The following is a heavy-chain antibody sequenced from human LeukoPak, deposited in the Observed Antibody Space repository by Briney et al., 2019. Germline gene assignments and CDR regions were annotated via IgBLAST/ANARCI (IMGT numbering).Heavy chain of an antibody. CDR1: GFIFSSLW. CDR3: TRVTTNGYFDY. Sequence: GGSLRLSCAASGFIFSSLWMGWVRQAPGKGLEWVASIKFDESQSPHVDSVKGRFTISRDNAKNSLYLQMNSLRAEDTAVYFCTRVTTNGYFDYWGQGTLVTVSS. J-gene: IGHJ4*02. CDR2: IKFDESQS. V-gene: IGHV3-7*04. D-gene: IGHD1-1*01.